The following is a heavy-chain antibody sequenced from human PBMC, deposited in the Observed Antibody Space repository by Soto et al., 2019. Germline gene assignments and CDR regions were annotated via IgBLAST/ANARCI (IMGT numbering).Heavy chain of an antibody. D-gene: IGHD6-19*01. Sequence: EVQLVESGGGLVQPGKSLRLSCAASGFTFDDYAMHWVRQVPGKGLEWVSGISWNSGFIAYADSVKGRFTISRDNAKDARDLEMNRRRVEDSALDYCAKETSNSGWCLDLKHGGQGTLGSVSS. V-gene: IGHV3-9*01. CDR1: GFTFDDYA. J-gene: IGHJ1*01. CDR3: AKETSNSGWCLDLKH. CDR2: ISWNSGFI.